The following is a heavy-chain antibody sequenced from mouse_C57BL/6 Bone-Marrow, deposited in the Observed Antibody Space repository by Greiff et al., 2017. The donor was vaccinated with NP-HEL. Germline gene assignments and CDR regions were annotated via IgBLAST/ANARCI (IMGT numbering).Heavy chain of an antibody. CDR1: GYSFTGYY. D-gene: IGHD1-1*01. Sequence: EVQLQQSGPELVKPGASVKISCKASGYSFTGYYMNWVKQSPEKSLEWIGEINPSTGGTTYNQKFKAKATLTVDKSSSTAYMQLKSLTSEDSAVYYCARSGVLDYYGSSSYYFDYWGQGTTLTVSS. V-gene: IGHV1-42*01. J-gene: IGHJ2*01. CDR2: INPSTGGT. CDR3: ARSGVLDYYGSSSYYFDY.